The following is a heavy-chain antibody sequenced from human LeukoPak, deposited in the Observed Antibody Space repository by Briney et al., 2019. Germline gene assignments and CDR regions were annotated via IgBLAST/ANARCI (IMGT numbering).Heavy chain of an antibody. CDR3: ARGVAGTAYYFDY. CDR2: INPNSGGT. J-gene: IGHJ4*02. V-gene: IGHV1-2*04. Sequence: ASVKLSCKASGYTFTGYYMHWVRQAPGQGLEWMGWINPNSGGTNYAQKFQGWVTMTRDTSISTAYMELSRLRSDDTAVYYCARGVAGTAYYFDYWGQGTLVTVSS. D-gene: IGHD6-19*01. CDR1: GYTFTGYY.